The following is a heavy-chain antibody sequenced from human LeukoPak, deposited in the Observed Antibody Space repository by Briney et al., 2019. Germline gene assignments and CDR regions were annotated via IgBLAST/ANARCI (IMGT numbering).Heavy chain of an antibody. CDR3: ARDLKLFRQLVSYFDY. Sequence: GGSLRLSCAASGFTFSSYSMNWVRQAPGKGLEWVSSISSSSSYIYYADSVKGRFTISRDNAKNSLYLQMNSLRAEDTAVYYCARDLKLFRQLVSYFDYWGQGTLVIVSS. CDR2: ISSSSSYI. J-gene: IGHJ4*02. D-gene: IGHD6-6*01. V-gene: IGHV3-21*01. CDR1: GFTFSSYS.